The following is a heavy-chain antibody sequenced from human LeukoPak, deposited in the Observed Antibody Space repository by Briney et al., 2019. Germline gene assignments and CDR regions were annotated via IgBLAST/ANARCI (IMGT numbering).Heavy chain of an antibody. CDR3: TRESGSYHGNDY. CDR2: INPNNGGT. V-gene: IGHV1-2*06. J-gene: IGHJ4*02. D-gene: IGHD1-26*01. Sequence: ASVKVSCMASGYTFTVYYMHWVRQAPGQGLEWMGRINPNNGGTNYAQKFQGRVTMTGDTSISTAYMELSSLRSDDTAVYYCTRESGSYHGNDYWGQGTLVTVSS. CDR1: GYTFTVYY.